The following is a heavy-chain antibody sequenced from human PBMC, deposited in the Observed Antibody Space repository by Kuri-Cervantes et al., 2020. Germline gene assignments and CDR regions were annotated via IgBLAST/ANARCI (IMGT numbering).Heavy chain of an antibody. CDR1: GYTFTSYG. Sequence: ASVKVSCKASGYTFTSYGISWVRQAPGQGLEWMGWISAYNGNTNYAQKLQGRVTITADESTSTAYMELSSLRSEDTAVYYCARATTVTTGYYVDVWGKGTTVTVSS. CDR2: ISAYNGNT. V-gene: IGHV1-18*01. D-gene: IGHD4-11*01. CDR3: ARATTVTTGYYVDV. J-gene: IGHJ6*03.